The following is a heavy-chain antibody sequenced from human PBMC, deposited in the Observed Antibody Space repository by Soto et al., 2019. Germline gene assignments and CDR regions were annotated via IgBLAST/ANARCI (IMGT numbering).Heavy chain of an antibody. CDR2: IYYSGST. Sequence: SETLSLTCTVSGGSISSGGYYWSWIRQHPGKGLEWIGYIYYSGSTYYNPSLKSRVTISVDTSKNQFSLKLSSVTAADTAVYYCARDWIYGGPNYYYYGMDVWGQGTTVTVSS. V-gene: IGHV4-31*03. CDR1: GGSISSGGYY. J-gene: IGHJ6*02. D-gene: IGHD4-17*01. CDR3: ARDWIYGGPNYYYYGMDV.